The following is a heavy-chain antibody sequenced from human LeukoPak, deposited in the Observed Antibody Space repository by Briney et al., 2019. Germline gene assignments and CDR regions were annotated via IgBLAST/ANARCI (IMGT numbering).Heavy chain of an antibody. J-gene: IGHJ6*02. V-gene: IGHV3-30*04. CDR2: ISYDGSNK. CDR3: ARELAVAGFYYYYGMDV. Sequence: PGGSLRLSCAASGFTFSSYAMHWVRQAPGKGLEWVAVISYDGSNKYYADSVKGRFTISRDNSKNTLYLQMNSLRAEDTAVYYCARELAVAGFYYYYGMDVWGQGTTVTVSS. D-gene: IGHD6-19*01. CDR1: GFTFSSYA.